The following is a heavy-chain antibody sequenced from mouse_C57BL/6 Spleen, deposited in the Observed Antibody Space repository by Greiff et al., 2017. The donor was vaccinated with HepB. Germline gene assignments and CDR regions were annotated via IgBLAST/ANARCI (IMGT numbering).Heavy chain of an antibody. J-gene: IGHJ3*01. CDR2: IHPNSGST. CDR3: ARWGDYDDY. Sequence: VKLQQPGAELVKPGASVKLSCKASGYTFTSYWMHWVKQRPGQGLEWIGMIHPNSGSTNYNEKFKSKATLTVDKSSSTAYMQLSSLTSEDAAVYYCARWGDYDDYWGQGTLVTVSA. D-gene: IGHD2-4*01. V-gene: IGHV1-64*01. CDR1: GYTFTSYW.